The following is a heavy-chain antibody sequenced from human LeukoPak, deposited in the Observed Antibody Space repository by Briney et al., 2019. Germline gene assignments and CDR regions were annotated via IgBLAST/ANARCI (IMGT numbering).Heavy chain of an antibody. Sequence: GESLRLSCAASGFTFSSYAMSWVRQAPGKGLEWVSTIIGSGSSTYYADSVKGRFTISRDNSKNTLYLQMNSLRADDTAVYYCVKPPGTGSSHSTWFDPWGQGTLVPVPS. V-gene: IGHV3-23*01. CDR1: GFTFSSYA. CDR2: IIGSGSST. D-gene: IGHD3/OR15-3a*01. CDR3: VKPPGTGSSHSTWFDP. J-gene: IGHJ5*02.